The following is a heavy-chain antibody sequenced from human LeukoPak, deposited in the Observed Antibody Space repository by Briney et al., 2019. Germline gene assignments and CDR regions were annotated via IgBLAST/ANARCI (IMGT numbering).Heavy chain of an antibody. V-gene: IGHV3-23*01. CDR1: GFTFSSYA. J-gene: IGHJ6*02. CDR2: ISGSGGST. D-gene: IGHD2-15*01. CDR3: AKDRRLGIVVVVATFGMDV. Sequence: GGSLRLSCAASGFTFSSYAMSWVRQAPGKGLEWVSAISGSGGSTYYADSVKGRFTISRDNSKNTLYLQMNSLRTEDTAVYYCAKDRRLGIVVVVATFGMDVWGQGTTVTVSS.